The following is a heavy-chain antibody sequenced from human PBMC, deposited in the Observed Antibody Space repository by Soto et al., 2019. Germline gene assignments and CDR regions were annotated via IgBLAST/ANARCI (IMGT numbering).Heavy chain of an antibody. CDR2: IYYSGST. J-gene: IGHJ4*02. V-gene: IGHV4-59*01. CDR1: GVSISSYY. D-gene: IGHD3-3*01. CDR3: ARSYYDFWSGYYYDY. Sequence: ETLTPTGAVSGVSISSYYWSWIRQPPGKGLEWIGYIYYSGSTNYNPSLKSRVTISVDTSKNQFSMKLSSVTAADTAVYYCARSYYDFWSGYYYDYWGQGTMVTVS.